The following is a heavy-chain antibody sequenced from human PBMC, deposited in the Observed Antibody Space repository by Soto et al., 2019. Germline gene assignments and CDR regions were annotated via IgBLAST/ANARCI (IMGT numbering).Heavy chain of an antibody. J-gene: IGHJ4*02. CDR3: ARDYRRYSSSSGYYFDY. V-gene: IGHV3-33*01. CDR1: GFTFSSYG. CDR2: IWYDGSNK. D-gene: IGHD6-6*01. Sequence: GGSLRLSCAASGFTFSSYGMHWVRQAPGKGLEWVAVIWYDGSNKYYADSVKGRFTISRDNSKNTLYLQMNSLRAEDTAVYYCARDYRRYSSSSGYYFDYWGQGTLVTVSS.